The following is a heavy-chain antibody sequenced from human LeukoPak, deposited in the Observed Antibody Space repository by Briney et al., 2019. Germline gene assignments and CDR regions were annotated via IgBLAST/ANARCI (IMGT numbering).Heavy chain of an antibody. D-gene: IGHD3-9*01. Sequence: TGGSLRLSCAASGFTFSSYAMSWVRQAPGKGLEWVSGISDSGGSTYYADSVKGRFTISRDNSKNTLYLQMNSLRAEDTAVYYCAKASYDILTGAAYWGQGTLVTVSS. CDR3: AKASYDILTGAAY. CDR1: GFTFSSYA. J-gene: IGHJ4*02. V-gene: IGHV3-23*01. CDR2: ISDSGGST.